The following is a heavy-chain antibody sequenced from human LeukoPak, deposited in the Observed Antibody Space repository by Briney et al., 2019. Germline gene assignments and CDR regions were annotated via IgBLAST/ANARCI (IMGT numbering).Heavy chain of an antibody. Sequence: GGSLRLSCAASGFTFSSYEMNWVRQAPGKGLEWVSYISSSGGTIYYADSVKGRFTISRDNAKNSLYLQMNSLRAEDTAVYYCAELGITMTGGVWGKGTTVTISS. D-gene: IGHD3-10*02. V-gene: IGHV3-48*03. CDR1: GFTFSSYE. CDR3: AELGITMTGGV. J-gene: IGHJ6*04. CDR2: ISSSGGTI.